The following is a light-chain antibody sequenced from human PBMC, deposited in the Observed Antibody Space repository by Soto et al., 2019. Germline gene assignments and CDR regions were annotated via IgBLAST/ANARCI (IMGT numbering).Light chain of an antibody. CDR1: QSLRGN. J-gene: IGKJ1*01. V-gene: IGKV3-15*01. CDR2: GAS. CDR3: QQYDNGWT. Sequence: EMVMTQSPATLSVSPGERATLSCWASQSLRGNLAWYQQKPGQAPRLLIYGASTRATGIPARFSGSGTATEFTLTISSLQSEYSAVYYCQQYDNGWTFGQGTKVEIK.